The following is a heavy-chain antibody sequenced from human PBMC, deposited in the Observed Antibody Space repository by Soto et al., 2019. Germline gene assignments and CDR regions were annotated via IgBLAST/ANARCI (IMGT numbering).Heavy chain of an antibody. CDR2: LIPVVGIP. CDR3: ARVLEFRDGYISHFDY. Sequence: QVQLVQSGAEVKKPGSSVKGACKASGGNFRNYPFSWVRQAPGQGLEWMGGLIPVVGIPNYAQKFQGRVTITADASTSTVYMELTSLRSDDTAVYYCARVLEFRDGYISHFDYWGQGTLVTVSS. J-gene: IGHJ4*02. D-gene: IGHD5-12*01. CDR1: GGNFRNYP. V-gene: IGHV1-69*01.